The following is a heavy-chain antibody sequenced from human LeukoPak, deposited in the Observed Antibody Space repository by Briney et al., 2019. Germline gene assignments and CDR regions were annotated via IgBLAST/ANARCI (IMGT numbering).Heavy chain of an antibody. V-gene: IGHV3-7*03. J-gene: IGHJ4*02. Sequence: PGGSLRLSCAVSGFTFSGFWMSWSRQAPGKGLEWVASINSDGSEGYYADVVKGRFTISRDNAKNSLYLQINSLRAADTAVYYCARGPTGGNDNYWGQGTLVTVSS. CDR3: ARGPTGGNDNY. D-gene: IGHD4-23*01. CDR2: INSDGSEG. CDR1: GFTFSGFW.